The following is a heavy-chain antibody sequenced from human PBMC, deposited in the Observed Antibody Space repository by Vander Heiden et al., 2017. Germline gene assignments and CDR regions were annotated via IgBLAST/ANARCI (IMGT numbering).Heavy chain of an antibody. D-gene: IGHD1-1*01. Sequence: QVQLVQSGAEVKKPGASVKVSCKASGYTFTCHYMPWVRQAPGEGLEWMGIINPSGGSTSYAQKFQGRVTMTRDTSTSTVYMELSSLRSEDTAVYYCARGGTGPYYYYYGMDVWGQGTTVTVSS. CDR3: ARGGTGPYYYYYGMDV. J-gene: IGHJ6*02. CDR2: INPSGGST. CDR1: GYTFTCHY. V-gene: IGHV1-46*01.